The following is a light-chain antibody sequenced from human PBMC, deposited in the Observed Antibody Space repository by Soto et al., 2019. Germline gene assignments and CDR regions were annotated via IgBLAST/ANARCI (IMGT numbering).Light chain of an antibody. CDR2: DVS. Sequence: ALTQPRSVSGSPGQSVTISCTGTSSDVGGYNYVSWYQQHPGKAPKLMIYDVSKRPSGVPDRFSGSKSGNTASLTISGLQAEDEADYYCCSYAGSYTLVFGGGTQLTVL. CDR1: SSDVGGYNY. V-gene: IGLV2-11*01. CDR3: CSYAGSYTLV. J-gene: IGLJ2*01.